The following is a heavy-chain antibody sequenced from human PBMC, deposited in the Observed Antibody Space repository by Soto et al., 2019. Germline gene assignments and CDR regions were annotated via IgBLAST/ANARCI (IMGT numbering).Heavy chain of an antibody. CDR2: IIPIFGTA. V-gene: IGHV1-69*13. Sequence: ASVKVSCKASGGTFSSYAISWVRQAPGQGLEWMGGIIPIFGTANYAQKFQGRVTITADESTSTAYMELSSLRSEDTAVYYCAKDSEWLYYFDYWGQGTLVTVSS. D-gene: IGHD3-3*01. CDR3: AKDSEWLYYFDY. CDR1: GGTFSSYA. J-gene: IGHJ4*02.